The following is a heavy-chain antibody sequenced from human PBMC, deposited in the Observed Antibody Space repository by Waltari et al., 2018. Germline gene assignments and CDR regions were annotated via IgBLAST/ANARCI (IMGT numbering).Heavy chain of an antibody. D-gene: IGHD2-21*01. J-gene: IGHJ4*02. CDR1: GGSISSGSYY. V-gene: IGHV4-61*02. CDR3: ARGAYCGGDCSNY. Sequence: QVQLQESGPGLVKPSQTLSLTCTVSGGSISSGSYYWRWIRQPAGKGLEWIGRIYTSGSTNYNPSLKSRVTISVDTSKNQFSLKLSSVTAADTAVYYCARGAYCGGDCSNYWGQGTLVTVSS. CDR2: IYTSGST.